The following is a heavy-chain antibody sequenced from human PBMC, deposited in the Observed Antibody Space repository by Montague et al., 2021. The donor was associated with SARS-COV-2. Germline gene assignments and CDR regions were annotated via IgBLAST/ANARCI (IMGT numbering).Heavy chain of an antibody. J-gene: IGHJ3*02. CDR1: GGSFSGYY. CDR3: AIPMVRGFSRAFDI. V-gene: IGHV4-34*01. Sequence: SETLSLTCAVYGGSFSGYYWSWIRQPPGKGLEWIGEINHSGNTNYNPPLKSRVTISVDTSKNQFSLKLSSVTAADTAVYYCAIPMVRGFSRAFDIWGQGTMVTVSS. CDR2: INHSGNT. D-gene: IGHD3-10*01.